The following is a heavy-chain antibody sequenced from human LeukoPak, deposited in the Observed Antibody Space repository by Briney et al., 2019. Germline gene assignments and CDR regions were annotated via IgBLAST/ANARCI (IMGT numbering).Heavy chain of an antibody. CDR2: IKQGGREK. V-gene: IGHV3-7*01. Sequence: PGGSLRLSCAGSGFTFSSYWMSWIRQAPGKGPEWVANIKQGGREKHYVDSVKGRFTISRDNAKNSLYLQMNSLRAEDTAIYYCTRDEAAATDWGQGTLVTVSS. CDR3: TRDEAAATD. J-gene: IGHJ4*02. D-gene: IGHD6-13*01. CDR1: GFTFSSYW.